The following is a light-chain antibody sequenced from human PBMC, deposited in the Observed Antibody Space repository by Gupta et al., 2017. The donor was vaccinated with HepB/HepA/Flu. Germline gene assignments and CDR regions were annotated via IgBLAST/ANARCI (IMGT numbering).Light chain of an antibody. CDR3: QQYNSYSPWT. V-gene: IGKV1-5*03. Sequence: DIQMTQSPSTLSASAGDRVTITCRASQSISSWLAWYQQKPGKAPKLLIYKAPSLESGVPSRFSGSGSGTEFTLTISSLQPDDFATYYCQQYNSYSPWTFGQGTKVEIK. CDR2: KAP. J-gene: IGKJ1*01. CDR1: QSISSW.